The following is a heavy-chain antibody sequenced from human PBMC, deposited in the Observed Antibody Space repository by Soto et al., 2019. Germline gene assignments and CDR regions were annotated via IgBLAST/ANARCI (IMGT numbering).Heavy chain of an antibody. CDR1: GGTFSSYT. Sequence: QVQLVQSGAEVKKPGSSVKVSCKASGGTFSSYTISWVRQAPGQGLEWLGRIIPILGIANYAQKFQGSVTITADKSTSTAYMELSSLRSEDTAVYYCARGRRYCSGGSCYYYYYMDVWGKGTTVTVSS. D-gene: IGHD2-15*01. CDR2: IIPILGIA. J-gene: IGHJ6*03. CDR3: ARGRRYCSGGSCYYYYYMDV. V-gene: IGHV1-69*02.